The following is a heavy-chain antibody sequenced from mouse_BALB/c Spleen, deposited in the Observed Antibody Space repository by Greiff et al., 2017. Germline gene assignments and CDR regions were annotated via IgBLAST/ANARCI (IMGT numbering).Heavy chain of an antibody. V-gene: IGHV2-9-2*01. CDR2: IWTGGGT. D-gene: IGHD1-1*01. J-gene: IGHJ4*01. Sequence: VQLQESGPGLVAPSQSLSITCTVSGFSLTSYDISWIRQPPGKGLEWLGVIWTGGGTNYNSAFMSRLSISKDNSKSQVFLKMNSLQTDDTAIYYCVRDTDAMDYWGQGTSVTVSS. CDR1: GFSLTSYD. CDR3: VRDTDAMDY.